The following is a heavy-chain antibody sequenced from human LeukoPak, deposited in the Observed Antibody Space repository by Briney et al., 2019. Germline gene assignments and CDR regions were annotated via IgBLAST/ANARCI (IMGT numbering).Heavy chain of an antibody. V-gene: IGHV1-18*04. CDR1: GYTFTSYG. CDR3: ARGRDHSSSWYMGAFDI. Sequence: ASVKVSCKASGYTFTSYGISWVRQAPGQGPEWMGWISAYNGNTDYAQKLQGRVTMTTDTSTSTAYMELRSLRSDDTAVYYCARGRDHSSSWYMGAFDIWGQGTMVTVSS. CDR2: ISAYNGNT. D-gene: IGHD6-13*01. J-gene: IGHJ3*02.